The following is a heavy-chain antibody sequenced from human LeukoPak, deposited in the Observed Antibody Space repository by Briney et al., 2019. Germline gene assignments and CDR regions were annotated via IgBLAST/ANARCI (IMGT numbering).Heavy chain of an antibody. V-gene: IGHV3-74*03. Sequence: GGPLRLSCAASGFTFSNYWMHWVRQAPGKGLVWVSRINSDGSSATYADSVKGRFTISRDNAKNTPYLQMNSLRAEDTAVYYCARGSDYYGMDVWGQGTTVTVSS. CDR3: ARGSDYYGMDV. CDR1: GFTFSNYW. CDR2: INSDGSSA. J-gene: IGHJ6*02. D-gene: IGHD2-15*01.